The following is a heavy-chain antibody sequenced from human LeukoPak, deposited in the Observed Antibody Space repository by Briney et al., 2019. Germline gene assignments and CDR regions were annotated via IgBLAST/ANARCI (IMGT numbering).Heavy chain of an antibody. Sequence: SETLSLTCTVSGGSISSYYWSWIRQPPGKGLEWIGYIYYSGSTNYNPSLKSRVTISVDTSKNQFSLKLSSVTAADTAVYYCARDAPCNWNDADYMDVWGKGTTVTVSS. V-gene: IGHV4-59*01. D-gene: IGHD1-1*01. CDR3: ARDAPCNWNDADYMDV. CDR2: IYYSGST. CDR1: GGSISSYY. J-gene: IGHJ6*03.